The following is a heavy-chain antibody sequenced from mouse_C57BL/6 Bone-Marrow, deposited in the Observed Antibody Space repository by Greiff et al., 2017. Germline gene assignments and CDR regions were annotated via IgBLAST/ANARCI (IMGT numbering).Heavy chain of an antibody. D-gene: IGHD1-1*01. CDR1: GFTFSDYG. Sequence: EVKLVESGGGLVKPGGSLKLSCAASGFTFSDYGMHWVRQAPEKGLEWVAYISSGSSTIYYADTVKGRFTISRDNAKNTLFLQMTSLRSEDTAMYYCARRITTVVAGNYFDYWGQGTTLTVSS. J-gene: IGHJ2*01. V-gene: IGHV5-17*01. CDR2: ISSGSSTI. CDR3: ARRITTVVAGNYFDY.